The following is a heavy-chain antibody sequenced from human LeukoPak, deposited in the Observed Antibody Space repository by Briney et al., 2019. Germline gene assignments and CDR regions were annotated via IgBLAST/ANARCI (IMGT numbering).Heavy chain of an antibody. V-gene: IGHV1-2*02. J-gene: IGHJ4*02. CDR1: GYTFTSYA. Sequence: ASVKVSCKASGYTFTSYAMNWVRQAPGQGLEWMGWINPNSGGTNYAQKFQGRVTMTRDTSISTAYMELSRLRSDDTAVYYCARDWDSSGWFDNWGQGTLVTVSS. D-gene: IGHD6-19*01. CDR2: INPNSGGT. CDR3: ARDWDSSGWFDN.